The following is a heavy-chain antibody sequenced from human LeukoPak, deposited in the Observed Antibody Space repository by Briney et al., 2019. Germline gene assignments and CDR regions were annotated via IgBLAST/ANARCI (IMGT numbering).Heavy chain of an antibody. CDR3: ARAPTRYYDFWSGYYKRRNYYYMDV. J-gene: IGHJ6*03. D-gene: IGHD3-3*01. Sequence: ASVKVSCKASGYTFTSYDINWVRQATGQGLEWMGWMNPNSGNTGYAQQFQGRVTMTRNPPISTAYMELSSLRSEDTAVYYCARAPTRYYDFWSGYYKRRNYYYMDVWGKGTTVTVSS. V-gene: IGHV1-8*01. CDR1: GYTFTSYD. CDR2: MNPNSGNT.